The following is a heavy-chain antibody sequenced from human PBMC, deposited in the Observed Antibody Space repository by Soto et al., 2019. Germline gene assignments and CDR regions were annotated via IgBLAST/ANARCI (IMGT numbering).Heavy chain of an antibody. CDR1: GYAFTHYG. Sequence: ASVKVSCKSSGYAFTHYGITWIRQARGQGLEWMGWISPFNGNTNYGQTFQGRVTLTTDTSTSTVYLELRSLRSDDTAVYYCARDQSFDRSYYYGIDSWGQGTPVTVSS. D-gene: IGHD3-22*01. CDR3: ARDQSFDRSYYYGIDS. V-gene: IGHV1-18*01. J-gene: IGHJ6*02. CDR2: ISPFNGNT.